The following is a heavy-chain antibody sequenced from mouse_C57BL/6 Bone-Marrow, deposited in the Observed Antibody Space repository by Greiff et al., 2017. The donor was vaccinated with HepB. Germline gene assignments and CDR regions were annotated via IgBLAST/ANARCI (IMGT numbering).Heavy chain of an antibody. CDR1: GYTFTSYW. D-gene: IGHD2-5*01. J-gene: IGHJ3*01. CDR3: ASLYYSNPSFAY. Sequence: QVQLQQPGAELVMPGASVKLSCKASGYTFTSYWMHWVKQRPGQGLEWIGEFDPSDSYTNYNQKFKGKSTLTVDKSSSTAYMQLSSLTSEDSAVYYCASLYYSNPSFAYWGQGTLVTVSA. V-gene: IGHV1-69*01. CDR2: FDPSDSYT.